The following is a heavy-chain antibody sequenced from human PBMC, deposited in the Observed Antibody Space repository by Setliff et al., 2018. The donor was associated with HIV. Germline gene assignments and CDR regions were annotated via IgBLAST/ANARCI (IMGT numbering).Heavy chain of an antibody. D-gene: IGHD1-1*01. CDR3: AREDNSGYVDY. Sequence: ETLSLTCAVYGESFSDHYWTWIRQPPGKGLEWIGEINHSAITNYNPSLKSRVTLSVDTSKKHFSLKLSSVTAADTAIYYCAREDNSGYVDYWGQGTLVTVSS. J-gene: IGHJ4*02. CDR1: GESFSDHY. CDR2: INHSAIT. V-gene: IGHV4-34*01.